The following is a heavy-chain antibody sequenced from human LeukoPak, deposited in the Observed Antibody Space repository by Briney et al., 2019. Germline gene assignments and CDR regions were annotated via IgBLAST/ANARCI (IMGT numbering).Heavy chain of an antibody. CDR3: AREFRSGYNSRWFDY. CDR2: IKQDGSEK. Sequence: GGSLRLSCAASGIILSSYWMSWVRQAPGKGLEWVANIKQDGSEKWYVDSVKGRFTISRDNAKNSLYLQMNSLRAEDTAVYYCAREFRSGYNSRWFDYWGQETLVTVSS. V-gene: IGHV3-7*01. D-gene: IGHD6-19*01. CDR1: GIILSSYW. J-gene: IGHJ5*01.